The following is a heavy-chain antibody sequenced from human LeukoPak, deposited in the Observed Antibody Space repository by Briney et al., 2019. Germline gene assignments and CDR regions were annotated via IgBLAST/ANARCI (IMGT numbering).Heavy chain of an antibody. D-gene: IGHD1-26*01. Sequence: GGSLRLSCAASEFTFSSYWMSWVRQAPGKGLEWVANIKQDGSEKYYVDSVKGRFTISRDNAKNSLYLQMNSLRAEDTAVYYCASGGSYYGNYFDYWGQGTLVTVSS. J-gene: IGHJ4*02. CDR1: EFTFSSYW. CDR3: ASGGSYYGNYFDY. CDR2: IKQDGSEK. V-gene: IGHV3-7*01.